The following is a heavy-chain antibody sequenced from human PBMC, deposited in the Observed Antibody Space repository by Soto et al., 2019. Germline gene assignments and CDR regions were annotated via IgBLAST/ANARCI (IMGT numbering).Heavy chain of an antibody. CDR2: IYYSGST. J-gene: IGHJ6*03. Sequence: PSETLSLTCTVSGGSISSSSYYWGWIRQPPGKGLEWIGSIYYSGSTYYNPSLKSRVTISVDTSKNQFSLKLSSVTAADTAVYYCARVAPDGWQGYYYYYMDVWGKGTTVTVSS. CDR1: GGSISSSSYY. D-gene: IGHD2-2*03. CDR3: ARVAPDGWQGYYYYYMDV. V-gene: IGHV4-39*01.